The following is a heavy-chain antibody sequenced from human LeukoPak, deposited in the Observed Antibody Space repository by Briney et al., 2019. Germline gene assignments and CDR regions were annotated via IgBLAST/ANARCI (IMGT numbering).Heavy chain of an antibody. CDR2: IYHSGSS. Sequence: SETLSLTCVVSGYSITKGYYWGWIRQPPGKGLEWIGSIYHSGSSFYNPSLNSRVTVSRDTSKNHFSLKVSSVPAADTAVYYCAGTIFAVLTGPFDYWGQGMLVTVSS. V-gene: IGHV4-38-2*01. CDR1: GYSITKGYY. D-gene: IGHD3-3*01. CDR3: AGTIFAVLTGPFDY. J-gene: IGHJ4*02.